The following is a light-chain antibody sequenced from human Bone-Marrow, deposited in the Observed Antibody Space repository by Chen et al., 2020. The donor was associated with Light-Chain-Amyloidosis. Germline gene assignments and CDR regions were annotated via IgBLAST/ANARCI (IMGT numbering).Light chain of an antibody. CDR1: SSNIGPNY. CDR3: AAWDDSLSGWV. CDR2: RNN. J-gene: IGLJ3*02. Sequence: QSVRTQPPSASATPGQRVSISCSGSSSNIGPNYVFWYQHPPGSAPKLLIYRNNQWPSGVPDRFSGSKSGTSASLAINGLRSEDEADYYCAAWDDSLSGWVFGGGTRLTVL. V-gene: IGLV1-47*01.